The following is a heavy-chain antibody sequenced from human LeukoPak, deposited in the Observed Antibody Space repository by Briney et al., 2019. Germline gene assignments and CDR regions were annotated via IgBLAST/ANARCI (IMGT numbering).Heavy chain of an antibody. CDR1: GYTFTGYY. J-gene: IGHJ3*02. V-gene: IGHV1-69*01. CDR3: ARGLIPRIVVVPAAIPDAFDI. Sequence: VKVSCKASGYTFTGYYMHWVRQAPGQGLEWMGGIIPIFGTANYAQKFQGRVTITADESTSTAYMELSSLRSEDTAVYYCARGLIPRIVVVPAAIPDAFDIWGQGTMVTVSS. D-gene: IGHD2-2*01. CDR2: IIPIFGTA.